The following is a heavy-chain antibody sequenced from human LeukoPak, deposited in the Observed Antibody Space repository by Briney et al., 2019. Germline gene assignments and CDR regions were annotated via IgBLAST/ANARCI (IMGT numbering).Heavy chain of an antibody. CDR2: IYYSGST. D-gene: IGHD2-15*01. Sequence: SETLSLTCTVSGGSVSSGSYYWSWIRQPPGKGPEWIGYIYYSGSTNYNPSLKSRVTISVDTSKNQFSLKLSSVTAADTAVYYCARVVAATIDYWGQGTLVTVSS. CDR1: GGSVSSGSYY. CDR3: ARVVAATIDY. V-gene: IGHV4-61*01. J-gene: IGHJ4*02.